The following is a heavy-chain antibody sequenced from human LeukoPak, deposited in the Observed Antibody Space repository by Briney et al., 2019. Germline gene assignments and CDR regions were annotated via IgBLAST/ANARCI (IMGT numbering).Heavy chain of an antibody. Sequence: GGSLRLSCAASEFTFDDYAMHWVRQAPGKGLEWVSGISWNSGSIGYADSVKGRFTISRDNSKNTLYLQMNSLRAEDTAVYYCAKGRYGSGSPPFDYWGQGTLVTVSS. CDR1: EFTFDDYA. CDR3: AKGRYGSGSPPFDY. J-gene: IGHJ4*02. D-gene: IGHD3-10*01. CDR2: ISWNSGSI. V-gene: IGHV3-9*01.